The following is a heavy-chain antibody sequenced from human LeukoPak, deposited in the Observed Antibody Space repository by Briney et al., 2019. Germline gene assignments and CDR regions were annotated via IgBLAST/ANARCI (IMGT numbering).Heavy chain of an antibody. CDR2: INPSGGST. CDR1: GYTFINYY. CDR3: ARGGYSSPRGWFDP. J-gene: IGHJ5*02. V-gene: IGHV1-46*01. D-gene: IGHD6-19*01. Sequence: ASVKVSCKASGYTFINYYIHWVRQAPGQGLEWMGIINPSGGSTTYPQKFQGRVTMTRDMSTSTVYMDLSSLRSEDAAVYYCARGGYSSPRGWFDPWGQGTLVTVSS.